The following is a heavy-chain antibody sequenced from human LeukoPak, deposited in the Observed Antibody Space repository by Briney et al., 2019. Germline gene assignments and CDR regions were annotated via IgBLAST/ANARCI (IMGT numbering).Heavy chain of an antibody. V-gene: IGHV3-21*01. J-gene: IGHJ4*02. D-gene: IGHD2-2*01. Sequence: GGSLRLSCAASGFTFSNYSMNWVRQAPGKGLEWVSSISSSSSYIYYADSVKGRFTISRDNAKNSLYLQMNSLRAEDTAVYYCARDSSTVDPPYWGQGTLVTVSS. CDR1: GFTFSNYS. CDR2: ISSSSSYI. CDR3: ARDSSTVDPPY.